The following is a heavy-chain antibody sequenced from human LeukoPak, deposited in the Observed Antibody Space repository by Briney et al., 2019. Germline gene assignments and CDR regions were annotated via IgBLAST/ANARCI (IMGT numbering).Heavy chain of an antibody. V-gene: IGHV1-18*01. CDR1: GYTFTSYG. J-gene: IGHJ6*02. CDR2: ISAYNGNT. CDR3: ARDPWTYYDFWSGYAGMDV. D-gene: IGHD3-3*01. Sequence: ASVKVSCKASGYTFTSYGIIWVRQAPGQGLEWMGWISAYNGNTNYAQKLQGRVTMTTDTSTSTAYMELRSLRSDDTAVYYCARDPWTYYDFWSGYAGMDVWGQGTTVTVSS.